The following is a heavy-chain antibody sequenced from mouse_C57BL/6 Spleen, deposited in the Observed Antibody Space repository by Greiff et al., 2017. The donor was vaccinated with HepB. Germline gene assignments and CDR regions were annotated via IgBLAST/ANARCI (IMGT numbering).Heavy chain of an antibody. V-gene: IGHV1-53*01. CDR2: INPSNGGT. J-gene: IGHJ4*01. CDR1: GYTFTSYW. D-gene: IGHD1-2*01. Sequence: VKLQQPGTELVKPGASVKLSCKASGYTFTSYWMHWVKQRPGQGLEWIGNINPSNGGTNYNEKFKSKATLTVDKSSSTAYMQLSSLTSEDSAVYYFALITTALGYAMDYWGQGTSVTVSS. CDR3: ALITTALGYAMDY.